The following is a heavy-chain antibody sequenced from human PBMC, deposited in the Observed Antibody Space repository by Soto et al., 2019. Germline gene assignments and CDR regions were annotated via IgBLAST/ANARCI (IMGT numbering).Heavy chain of an antibody. CDR2: IYYSGST. CDR3: ARHVVPAANYFAY. Sequence: QVQLQESGPGLVKPSETLSLTRTVSGGSISSYYWSWIRQPPGKGLEWIGYIYYSGSTNYNPSLKSRVTISVDTSKNQFSLKLSSVTVADTAVYYCARHVVPAANYFAYWGQGTLVTVSS. V-gene: IGHV4-59*08. J-gene: IGHJ4*02. D-gene: IGHD2-2*01. CDR1: GGSISSYY.